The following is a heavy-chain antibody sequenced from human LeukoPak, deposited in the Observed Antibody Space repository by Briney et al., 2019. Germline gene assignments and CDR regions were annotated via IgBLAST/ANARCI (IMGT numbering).Heavy chain of an antibody. CDR1: GYTFTSYG. V-gene: IGHV1-18*01. CDR3: ARVRGVVVPAAIRGPLYYFDY. D-gene: IGHD2-2*02. Sequence: ASVKVSCKTSGYTFTSYGISWLRQAPGQGLEWMGWISAYNGNTNYAQKLQGRVTMTTDTSTSTAYMELRSLRSDDTAVYYCARVRGVVVPAAIRGPLYYFDYWGQGTLVTVSS. CDR2: ISAYNGNT. J-gene: IGHJ4*02.